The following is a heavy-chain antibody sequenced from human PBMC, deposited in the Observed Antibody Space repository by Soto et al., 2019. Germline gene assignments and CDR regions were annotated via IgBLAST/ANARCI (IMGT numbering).Heavy chain of an antibody. D-gene: IGHD3-22*01. CDR2: ISYDGSNE. Sequence: QVQLVESGGGVVQPGGSLRLSCAASGLTFSNYGMHWVRQAPGKGLEWVAHISYDGSNEHYVYSVKGRFTISRDNSKNTLYLQMTSLRAEDTAVYYCAEDSYYHDSTGYYIFDYWGQGTLVTVSS. CDR1: GLTFSNYG. CDR3: AEDSYYHDSTGYYIFDY. V-gene: IGHV3-30*18. J-gene: IGHJ4*02.